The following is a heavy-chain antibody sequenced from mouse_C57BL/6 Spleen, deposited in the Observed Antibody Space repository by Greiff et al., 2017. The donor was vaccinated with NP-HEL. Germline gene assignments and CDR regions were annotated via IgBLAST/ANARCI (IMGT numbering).Heavy chain of an antibody. CDR2: ISYDGSN. J-gene: IGHJ4*01. CDR1: GYSITSGYY. V-gene: IGHV3-6*01. Sequence: EVKLQESGPGLVKPSQSLSLTCSVTGYSITSGYYWNWIRQSPGNKLEWMGYISYDGSNNYNPSLKNRISITRDTSKNQFFLKLNSVTTEDTATYYCARNYYGNYGAMDYWGQGTSVTVSS. D-gene: IGHD2-1*01. CDR3: ARNYYGNYGAMDY.